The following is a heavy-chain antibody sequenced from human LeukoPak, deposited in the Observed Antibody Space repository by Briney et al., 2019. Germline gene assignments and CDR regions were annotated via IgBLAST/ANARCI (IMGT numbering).Heavy chain of an antibody. D-gene: IGHD6-19*01. CDR3: AKDSSGWYHGDAFDI. J-gene: IGHJ3*02. V-gene: IGHV3-21*04. Sequence: PGGSLRLSCAASGFTFSSYSMNWVRQAPGKGLEWVSSISSSSSYIYYADSVKGRFTISRDNAKNSLYLQMNSLRAEDMALYYCAKDSSGWYHGDAFDIWGQGTMVTVSS. CDR2: ISSSSSYI. CDR1: GFTFSSYS.